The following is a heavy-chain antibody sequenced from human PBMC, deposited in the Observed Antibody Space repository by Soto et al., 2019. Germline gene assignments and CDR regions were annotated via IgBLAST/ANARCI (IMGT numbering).Heavy chain of an antibody. J-gene: IGHJ4*02. CDR2: IYYSGST. CDR3: ARLPQLVGYYFDY. Sequence: SETLSLTCTVSGGSISSYYWSWIRQPPGKGLEWIGYIYYSGSTNYNPSLKSRVTISVDTSKNQFSLKLSSVTAADTAVYYCARLPQLVGYYFDYWGQGTLVTVSS. V-gene: IGHV4-59*01. CDR1: GGSISSYY. D-gene: IGHD6-6*01.